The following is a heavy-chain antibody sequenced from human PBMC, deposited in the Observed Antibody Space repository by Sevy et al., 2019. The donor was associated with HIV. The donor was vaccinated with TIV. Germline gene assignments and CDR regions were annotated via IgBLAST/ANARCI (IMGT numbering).Heavy chain of an antibody. D-gene: IGHD6-19*01. Sequence: GGSLRLSCAASGFSISGYGMHWVRQAPGKGLEWVAVIWYDGTNREYADSVKGRFTISRGNSKNTLYLQMNSLRVEDTAIYYCAREDIRVAGIGYYFHSWGQGTLVTVSS. CDR2: IWYDGTNR. CDR3: AREDIRVAGIGYYFHS. CDR1: GFSISGYG. J-gene: IGHJ4*02. V-gene: IGHV3-33*01.